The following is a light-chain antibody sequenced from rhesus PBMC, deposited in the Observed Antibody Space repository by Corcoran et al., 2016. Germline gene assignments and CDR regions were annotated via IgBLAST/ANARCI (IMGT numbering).Light chain of an antibody. J-gene: IGKJ2*01. CDR3: QQHDNSPYS. CDR2: RAS. V-gene: IGKV1-69*01. Sequence: DIQMTQSPSSLSASVGDRVTITCRASQGISNWLAWYQQTPGKALKLLIYRASNLETGVPSRFSGSGSGTDFTRTISSLQPEDIATYYCQQHDNSPYSFGQGTKVEIK. CDR1: QGISNW.